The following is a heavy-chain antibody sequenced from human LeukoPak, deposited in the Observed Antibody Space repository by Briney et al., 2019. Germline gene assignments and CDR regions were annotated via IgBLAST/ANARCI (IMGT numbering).Heavy chain of an antibody. J-gene: IGHJ4*02. V-gene: IGHV3-7*01. D-gene: IGHD1-26*01. CDR1: GFTFTNYW. CDR3: ANIVGATIFDY. Sequence: GGSLRLSCAASGFTFTNYWMSWVRQAPGKGLELVANIKQDRSEKYYVDSVKGRFTISRDNAKNSLYLQMNSLRAEDTAVYYCANIVGATIFDYWGQGTLVTVSS. CDR2: IKQDRSEK.